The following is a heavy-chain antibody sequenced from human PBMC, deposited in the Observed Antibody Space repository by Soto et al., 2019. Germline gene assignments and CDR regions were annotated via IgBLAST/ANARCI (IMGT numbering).Heavy chain of an antibody. V-gene: IGHV3-23*01. CDR2: ISGSGGST. CDR3: ARGSRLVPPGIAVAGTCVNY. CDR1: GFTFSSYA. D-gene: IGHD6-19*01. J-gene: IGHJ4*02. Sequence: GGSLRLSCAASGFTFSSYAMSWVRQAPGKGLEWVSAISGSGGSTYYADSVKGRFTISRDNSKNTLYLQMNSLRAEDTAVYYCARGSRLVPPGIAVAGTCVNYWGQGTLVTVSS.